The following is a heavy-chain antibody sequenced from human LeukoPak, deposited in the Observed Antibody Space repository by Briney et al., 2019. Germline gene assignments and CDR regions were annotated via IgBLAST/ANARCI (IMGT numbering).Heavy chain of an antibody. J-gene: IGHJ6*02. V-gene: IGHV1-3*01. Sequence: GASVKVSCKASGYTFTTYAIHWVRQAPGQGLEWMGWINAGNGNTKYSQKFQGRVTITRDTSATTAYMELSSLRSEDTAVYYCAPISLGAIWGYYYGMDVWGQGTTVTVSS. D-gene: IGHD1-26*01. CDR3: APISLGAIWGYYYGMDV. CDR2: INAGNGNT. CDR1: GYTFTTYA.